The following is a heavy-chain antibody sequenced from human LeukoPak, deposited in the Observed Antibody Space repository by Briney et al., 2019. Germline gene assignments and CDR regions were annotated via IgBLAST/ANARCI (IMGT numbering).Heavy chain of an antibody. CDR2: IYYSGSI. CDR1: GGSISSYY. Sequence: PSETLSLTCSVSGGSISSYYWSWIRQPPGKGLEWIAYIYYSGSINYNPSLKSRVTISVDTSKNQFSLKLSSATAADTAVYYCARGRWTHDSSYWYFDLWGRGTLVTVSS. V-gene: IGHV4-59*01. D-gene: IGHD5-18*01. J-gene: IGHJ2*01. CDR3: ARGRWTHDSSYWYFDL.